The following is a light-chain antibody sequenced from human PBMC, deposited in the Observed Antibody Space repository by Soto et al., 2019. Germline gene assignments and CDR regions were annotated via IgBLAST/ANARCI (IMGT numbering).Light chain of an antibody. CDR3: QQYNGGLWT. Sequence: DIVMTQSPATLSVSPGERATLSCRASQSVSSYLAWYQQKPGQAPRLLIYGASTRDSGIPARFSGRGSGTEFTLTITSLQSEDFAVYYCQQYNGGLWTFGQGTKVDIK. CDR2: GAS. V-gene: IGKV3-15*01. J-gene: IGKJ1*01. CDR1: QSVSSY.